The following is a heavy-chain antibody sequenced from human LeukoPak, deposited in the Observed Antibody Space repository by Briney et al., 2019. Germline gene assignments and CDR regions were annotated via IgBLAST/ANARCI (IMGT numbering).Heavy chain of an antibody. CDR1: GGTFSSYA. CDR2: IIPIFGTA. CDR3: AREDTATNATFDY. J-gene: IGHJ4*02. V-gene: IGHV1-69*13. Sequence: VKVSCKASGGTFSSYAISWVRQAPGQGLEWMGGIIPIFGTANYAQKFQGGVTITADESTSTAYMELSSLRSEDTAVYYCAREDTATNATFDYWGQGTLVTVSS. D-gene: IGHD5-18*01.